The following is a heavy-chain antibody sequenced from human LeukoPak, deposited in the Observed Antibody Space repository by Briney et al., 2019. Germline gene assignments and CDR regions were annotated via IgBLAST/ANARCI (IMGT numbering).Heavy chain of an antibody. D-gene: IGHD5-18*01. CDR3: ASRDTAMDTFDY. Sequence: PGGSLRLSCAASGFTFSSYSMNWVRQAPGKGLEWVSSISSSSSYIYYADSVKGRFTISRDNAKNSLYPQMNSLRAEDTAVYYCASRDTAMDTFDYWGQGTLVTVSS. CDR2: ISSSSSYI. V-gene: IGHV3-21*04. J-gene: IGHJ4*02. CDR1: GFTFSSYS.